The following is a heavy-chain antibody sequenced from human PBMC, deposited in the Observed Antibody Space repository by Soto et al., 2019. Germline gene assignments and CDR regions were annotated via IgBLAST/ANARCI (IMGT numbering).Heavy chain of an antibody. D-gene: IGHD4-4*01. CDR2: ISWNSGSI. J-gene: IGHJ4*02. CDR1: GFTFDDYA. CDR3: AKDKLAVTHQFDY. V-gene: IGHV3-9*01. Sequence: GGSLRLSCAASGFTFDDYAMHWVRQAPGKGLEWVSGISWNSGSIGYADSVKGRFTISRDNAKNSLYLQMNSLRAEGTALYYCAKDKLAVTHQFDYWGQGTLVTVSS.